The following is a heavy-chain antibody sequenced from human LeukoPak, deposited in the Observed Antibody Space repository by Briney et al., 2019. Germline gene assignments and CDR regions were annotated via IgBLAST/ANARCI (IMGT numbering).Heavy chain of an antibody. CDR3: ARILSGLQYGGNWFDP. CDR1: GYTFTSYG. CDR2: ISASNGNT. Sequence: ASVKVSCKASGYTFTSYGISWVRQAPGQGLEWMGWISASNGNTNYAQKLQGRVTLTTDTSTSTAYMELRSLRSGDTAAYYCARILSGLQYGGNWFDPWGQGTLVTVSS. V-gene: IGHV1-18*01. D-gene: IGHD5-24*01. J-gene: IGHJ5*02.